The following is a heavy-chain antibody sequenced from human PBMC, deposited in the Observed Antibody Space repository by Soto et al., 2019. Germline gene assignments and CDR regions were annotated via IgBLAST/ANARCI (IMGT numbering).Heavy chain of an antibody. V-gene: IGHV4-34*01. CDR2: SNHVGST. CDR1: GGSFSGYY. J-gene: IGHJ4*02. D-gene: IGHD5-18*01. Sequence: QVQLQQWGAGLLKPSETLSLTCAVYGGSFSGYYWSWIRQPPGKGLEWIGESNHVGSTNYNPSLKSRVTMSVDPSKNQCSLRLISVTAADTAVYYCARVLIAGVTTDWGQGTLVIVSS. CDR3: ARVLIAGVTTD.